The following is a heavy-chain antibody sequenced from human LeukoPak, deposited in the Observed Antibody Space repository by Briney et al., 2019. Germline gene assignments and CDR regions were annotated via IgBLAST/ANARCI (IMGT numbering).Heavy chain of an antibody. V-gene: IGHV1-2*02. CDR3: ARDRTTVTIFDY. D-gene: IGHD4-17*01. CDR2: IIPSSDCT. Sequence: ASVKVSCKASGYTSTGNYMHWFRQAPGQGLERKGWIIPSSDCTKYAQMFQGRVTMTGDTSISTAYMELSRLRSDDTAVYYCARDRTTVTIFDYWGQGTLVTVSS. CDR1: GYTSTGNY. J-gene: IGHJ4*02.